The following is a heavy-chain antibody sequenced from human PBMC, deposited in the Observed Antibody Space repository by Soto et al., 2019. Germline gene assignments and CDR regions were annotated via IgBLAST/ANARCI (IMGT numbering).Heavy chain of an antibody. CDR1: GGDFINYG. V-gene: IGHV1-69*01. CDR2: IILIFRSA. CDR3: ARDRYYDGVGYHYESAY. D-gene: IGHD3-22*01. Sequence: QVQLVQSGAEVKKPGSSVKVSCKASGGDFINYGISWVRQAPGQGLEWMGGIILIFRSANYAQKFQGRVTIAADESTTTAYMELTTLTSEDTAVYYCARDRYYDGVGYHYESAYWGQGTLVTVSS. J-gene: IGHJ4*02.